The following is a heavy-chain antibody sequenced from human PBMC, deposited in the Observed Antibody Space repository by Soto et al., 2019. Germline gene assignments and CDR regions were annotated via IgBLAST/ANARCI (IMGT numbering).Heavy chain of an antibody. Sequence: QAQLVQSAGEVKKPGASVKLSCKASGYTFSSFGVGWVRQAPGQGLEWMGWISGNSGDTDYGQKFQGRVTMTTDTSTTTAYMEVTSLRSDDTAVYYCAKSGDGKWFETWGQGTLVIVSS. CDR2: ISGNSGDT. CDR1: GYTFSSFG. CDR3: AKSGDGKWFET. J-gene: IGHJ5*02. V-gene: IGHV1-18*01.